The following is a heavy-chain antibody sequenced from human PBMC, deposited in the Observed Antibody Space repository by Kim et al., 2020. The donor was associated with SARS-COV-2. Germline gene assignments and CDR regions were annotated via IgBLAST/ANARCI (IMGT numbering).Heavy chain of an antibody. J-gene: IGHJ4*02. CDR1: GGSVISGNYY. V-gene: IGHV4-61*03. CDR2: IYYSGST. D-gene: IGHD6-19*01. CDR3: ARRRDEGWDRYFDY. Sequence: ETLSLTCTVSGGSVISGNYYWTWIRQPPGKALEWIGYIYYSGSTTYNPSLKSRVTMSIDTSKNHFSLNLSSVTTADTAVYYCARRRDEGWDRYFDYWGQGILVTVSS.